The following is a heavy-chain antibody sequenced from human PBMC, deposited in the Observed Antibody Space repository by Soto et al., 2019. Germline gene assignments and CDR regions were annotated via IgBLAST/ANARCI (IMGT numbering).Heavy chain of an antibody. CDR2: ISYDGSNK. D-gene: IGHD2-15*01. J-gene: IGHJ4*02. V-gene: IGHV3-30-3*01. CDR3: WSYCSGGSCYSEIPFDY. CDR1: GFTFSSYA. Sequence: QVQLVESGGGVVQPGRSLRLSCAASGFTFSSYAMHWVRQAPGKGLEWVAVISYDGSNKYYADSVKGRFTISRDNSKNPLYLQMNSLRAEDTAVYYCWSYCSGGSCYSEIPFDYWGQGTLVTVSS.